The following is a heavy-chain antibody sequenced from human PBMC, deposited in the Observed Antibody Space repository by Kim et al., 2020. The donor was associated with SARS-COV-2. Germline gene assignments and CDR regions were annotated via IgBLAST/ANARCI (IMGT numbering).Heavy chain of an antibody. CDR2: T. CDR3: ARHKSSSGMDV. V-gene: IGHV4-39*01. J-gene: IGHJ6*02. Sequence: TYYNPSLKSRVTISVDTSKNQFSLKLSSVTAADTAVYYCARHKSSSGMDVWGQGTTVTVSS.